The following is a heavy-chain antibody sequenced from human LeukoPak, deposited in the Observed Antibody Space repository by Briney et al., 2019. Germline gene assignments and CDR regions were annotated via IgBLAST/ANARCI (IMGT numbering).Heavy chain of an antibody. CDR3: VKRVDVYSMDV. Sequence: GGSLRLSCSASGFIFSSFPMHWVRQAPGKGLEYVSAIGSNGDSTYYADSVKGRFTISRDNSKNTLYLQMSSLRAEDTAVYYCVKRVDVYSMDVWGQGTTVTVSS. J-gene: IGHJ6*02. V-gene: IGHV3-64D*09. CDR1: GFIFSSFP. CDR2: IGSNGDST.